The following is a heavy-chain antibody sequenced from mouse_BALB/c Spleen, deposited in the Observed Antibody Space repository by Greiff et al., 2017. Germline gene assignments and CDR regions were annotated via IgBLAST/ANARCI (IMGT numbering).Heavy chain of an antibody. V-gene: IGHV1-62-2*01. Sequence: VQLQQSGAELVKPGASVKLSCKASGYTFTEYTIHWVKQRSGQGLGWIGWFYPGSGSIKYNEKFKDKATLTADNSSSTVYMELSSLTSEDSAVYFCARHEGLLYAMDYWGQGTSVTVSS. CDR1: GYTFTEYT. CDR3: ARHEGLLYAMDY. J-gene: IGHJ4*01. CDR2: FYPGSGSI.